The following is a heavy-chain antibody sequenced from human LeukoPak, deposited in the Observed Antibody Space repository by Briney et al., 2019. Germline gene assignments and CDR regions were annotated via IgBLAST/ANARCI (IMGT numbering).Heavy chain of an antibody. V-gene: IGHV3-53*01. Sequence: GGSLRLSCAASGFTVSSNYMSWVRQAPGKGLEWVSVMYRGGSTYYADSVKGRFTISRDNAKRSLYLQMDRLRAEDTAVYYCARDRRSPHSAYDWGHLDIWGQGTLVAVSS. CDR1: GFTVSSNY. D-gene: IGHD5-12*01. CDR2: MYRGGST. J-gene: IGHJ4*02. CDR3: ARDRRSPHSAYDWGHLDI.